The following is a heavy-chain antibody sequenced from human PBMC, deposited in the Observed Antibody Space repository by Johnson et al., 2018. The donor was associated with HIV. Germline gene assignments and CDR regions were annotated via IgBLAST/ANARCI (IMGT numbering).Heavy chain of an antibody. Sequence: VQLVESGGGLVQPGGSLRLSCATSGLIFSRSWMHWVRQAPGKGLVWVSRTNSDGSSTTYADSVKGRFTISRDNAKNSLYLQMSSLRVEDTAVYYCATRDPTYRPGAFDIWGQGTTVTVSS. V-gene: IGHV3-74*02. CDR3: ATRDPTYRPGAFDI. CDR2: TNSDGSST. J-gene: IGHJ3*02. D-gene: IGHD1-14*01. CDR1: GLIFSRSW.